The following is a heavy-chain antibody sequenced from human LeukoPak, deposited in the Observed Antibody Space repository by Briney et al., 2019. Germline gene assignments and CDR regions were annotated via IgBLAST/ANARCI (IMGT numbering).Heavy chain of an antibody. CDR3: ARDGTAAGLYFDL. D-gene: IGHD6-13*01. J-gene: IGHJ4*01. CDR2: IGQDGGEK. V-gene: IGHV3-7*01. Sequence: PGGSLRLSCAVSGFTFSNYWMNWVRQAPGKGLEWVASIGQDGGEKSYVDSVKGRFTISRDNTKNSLYLQMSSLRAEDTAVYYSARDGTAAGLYFDLWGQGTLVTVSS. CDR1: GFTFSNYW.